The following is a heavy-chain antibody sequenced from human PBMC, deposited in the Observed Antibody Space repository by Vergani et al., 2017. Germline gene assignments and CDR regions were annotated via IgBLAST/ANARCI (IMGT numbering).Heavy chain of an antibody. CDR2: ISWNSGSI. CDR1: GFTFDDYA. V-gene: IGHV3-9*03. D-gene: IGHD3-10*01. Sequence: EVQLVESGGGLVQPGRSLRLSCAASGFTFDDYAMHWVRQAPGKGLEWVSGISWNSGSIGYADSVKGRFTISRDNAKNSLYLQMNSLRAEDMALYYCAKAGGITMVRGGGLEDWGQGTLVTVSS. CDR3: AKAGGITMVRGGGLED. J-gene: IGHJ4*02.